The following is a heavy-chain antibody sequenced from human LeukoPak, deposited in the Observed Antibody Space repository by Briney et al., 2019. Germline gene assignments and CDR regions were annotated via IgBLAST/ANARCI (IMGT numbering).Heavy chain of an antibody. V-gene: IGHV3-21*04. J-gene: IGHJ3*01. Sequence: GGSLRLSCAASGFTFSSYSMNWVRQAPGKGLEWVSSISSSSSYIYYADSVKGRFTISRDNAKNTVYLQINSLRAEDTAAYYCARSSYSSSSSVWGQGTMVTVSS. CDR3: ARSSYSSSSSV. D-gene: IGHD6-6*01. CDR1: GFTFSSYS. CDR2: ISSSSSYI.